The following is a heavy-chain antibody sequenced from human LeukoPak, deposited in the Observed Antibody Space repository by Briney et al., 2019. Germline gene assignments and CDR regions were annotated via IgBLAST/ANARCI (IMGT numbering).Heavy chain of an antibody. CDR2: INHSGST. Sequence: SETLSLTGAVYGGSFSGYYWSWIRQPPGKGLEWIGEINHSGSTNYNPSLNSRVTISVDTSKNQFSLKLSSVTAADTAVYYCARHSSPHDYWGQGTLVTVSS. D-gene: IGHD6-6*01. V-gene: IGHV4-34*01. J-gene: IGHJ4*02. CDR3: ARHSSPHDY. CDR1: GGSFSGYY.